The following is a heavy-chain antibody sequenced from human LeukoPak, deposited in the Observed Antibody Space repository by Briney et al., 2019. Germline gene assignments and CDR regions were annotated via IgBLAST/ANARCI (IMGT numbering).Heavy chain of an antibody. Sequence: SETLSLTCAVSVGSISSSNWWNWVRQPPGKGLEWIGEIYHSGSTNSNPSLRSRVTISVDKSKNQFSVKLRSVTAADTDVYYCARDVRLPRRALDTWGQGTMVTVSS. D-gene: IGHD5-18*01. CDR3: ARDVRLPRRALDT. V-gene: IGHV4-4*02. CDR1: VGSISSSNW. CDR2: IYHSGST. J-gene: IGHJ3*02.